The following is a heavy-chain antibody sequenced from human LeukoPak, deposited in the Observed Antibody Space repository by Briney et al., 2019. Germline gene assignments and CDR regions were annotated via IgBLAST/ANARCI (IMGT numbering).Heavy chain of an antibody. D-gene: IGHD2-2*03. Sequence: ASVKVSCKASRYTFTDYYMHWVGQAPGQGLEWMGWISPNSGGTNYAQKFQGRVTMTRDTSLSTAYMDLSRLRSDDTAVYFCARDVGYCSSTSCYAYLKTLNYFDYWGQGTLVTVSS. CDR1: RYTFTDYY. CDR3: ARDVGYCSSTSCYAYLKTLNYFDY. V-gene: IGHV1-2*02. CDR2: ISPNSGGT. J-gene: IGHJ4*02.